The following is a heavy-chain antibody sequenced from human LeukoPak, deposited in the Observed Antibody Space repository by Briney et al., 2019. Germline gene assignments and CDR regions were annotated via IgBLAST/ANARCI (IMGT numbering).Heavy chain of an antibody. CDR2: ISGGGGSA. CDR3: AKDRWFGESEIDY. V-gene: IGHV3-23*01. CDR1: GFTFSSYA. J-gene: IGHJ4*02. D-gene: IGHD3-10*01. Sequence: GGSLRLSCAASGFTFSSYAMSWVRQAPGKGPEWVSAISGGGGSAYYADSVKGRFTISRDNSKSTLYLQLNSLRAEDTAVYYCAKDRWFGESEIDYWGQGTLVTVSS.